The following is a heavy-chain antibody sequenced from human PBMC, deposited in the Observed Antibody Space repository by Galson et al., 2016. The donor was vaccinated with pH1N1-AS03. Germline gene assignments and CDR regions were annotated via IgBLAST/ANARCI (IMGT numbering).Heavy chain of an antibody. CDR3: AREPWGSTQGEY. V-gene: IGHV3-53*01. CDR1: GFTINNNY. Sequence: SLRLSCAASGFTINNNYMSWVRQAPGKGLEWVSVIYGGGDTFYADSVKGRFTVPRDNSKNTVYLQMNSLRVEDTAAYYCAREPWGSTQGEYWGQGTLVTVSS. D-gene: IGHD3-16*01. CDR2: IYGGGDT. J-gene: IGHJ4*02.